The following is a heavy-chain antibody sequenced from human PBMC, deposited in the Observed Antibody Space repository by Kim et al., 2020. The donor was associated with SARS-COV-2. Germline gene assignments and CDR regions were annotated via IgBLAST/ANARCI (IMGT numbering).Heavy chain of an antibody. Sequence: GGSLRLSCAASGFTFSSYAMSWVRQAPGKGLEWVSAISGSGGSTYYADSVKGRFTISRDNSKNTLYLQMNSLRAEDTAVYYCAKDPYYYDSSGYWGGLYYFDYWGQGTLVTVSS. V-gene: IGHV3-23*01. J-gene: IGHJ4*02. CDR3: AKDPYYYDSSGYWGGLYYFDY. D-gene: IGHD3-22*01. CDR1: GFTFSSYA. CDR2: ISGSGGST.